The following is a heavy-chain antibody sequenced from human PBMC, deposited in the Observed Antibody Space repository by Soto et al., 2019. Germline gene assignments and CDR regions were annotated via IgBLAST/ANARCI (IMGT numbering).Heavy chain of an antibody. J-gene: IGHJ4*02. Sequence: ASVKVSCRASGGTFSSYAISWVRQAPGQGLEWMGGIIPIFGTANYAQKFQGRVTITADESTSTAYMELSSLRSEDTAVYYCARFYGAAAGTFYFAYWGQGTLVTVSS. D-gene: IGHD6-13*01. CDR1: GGTFSSYA. CDR2: IIPIFGTA. V-gene: IGHV1-69*13. CDR3: ARFYGAAAGTFYFAY.